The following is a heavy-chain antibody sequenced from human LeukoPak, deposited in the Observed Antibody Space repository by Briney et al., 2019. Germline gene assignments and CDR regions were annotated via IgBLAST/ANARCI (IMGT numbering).Heavy chain of an antibody. Sequence: GASVKVSCKASGYTFTSYGISWVRQAPGQGLEWMGWISAYNGNTNYAQKLRGRVTMTTDTSTSTAYMELRSLRSDDTAVYYCARPYYYDSSGYYDGWYFDLWGRGTLVTVSS. J-gene: IGHJ2*01. V-gene: IGHV1-18*01. CDR1: GYTFTSYG. CDR2: ISAYNGNT. CDR3: ARPYYYDSSGYYDGWYFDL. D-gene: IGHD3-22*01.